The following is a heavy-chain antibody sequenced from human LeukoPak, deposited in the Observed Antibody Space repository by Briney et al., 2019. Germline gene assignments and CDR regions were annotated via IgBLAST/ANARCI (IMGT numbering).Heavy chain of an antibody. J-gene: IGHJ4*02. CDR1: GYTLTELS. CDR2: FDPEDGET. V-gene: IGHV1-24*01. D-gene: IGHD4-17*01. CDR3: ARDLSRGRYGDPSPFDY. Sequence: ASVKVFCKVSGYTLTELSMHWVRQAPGKGLEWMGGFDPEDGETIYAQKFQGRVTMTTDTSTSTAYMELRSLRSDDTAVYYCARDLSRGRYGDPSPFDYWGQGTLVTVSS.